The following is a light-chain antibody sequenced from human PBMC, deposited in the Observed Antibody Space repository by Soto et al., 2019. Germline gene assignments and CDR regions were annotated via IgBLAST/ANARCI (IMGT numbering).Light chain of an antibody. CDR2: DTS. CDR1: QSVSSY. J-gene: IGKJ2*01. V-gene: IGKV3-11*01. Sequence: EIVLTQSPATLPLSPGERATLSCRASQSVSSYLAWYQQKPGQAPRLLIYDTSNRATGIPARFSGSGSGTDFTLTISSLEPEDFAVYYCHQRSNWPLMYTFGQGTKLEIK. CDR3: HQRSNWPLMYT.